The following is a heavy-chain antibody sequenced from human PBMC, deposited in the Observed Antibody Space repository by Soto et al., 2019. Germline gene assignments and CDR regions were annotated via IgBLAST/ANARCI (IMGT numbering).Heavy chain of an antibody. J-gene: IGHJ4*02. CDR2: IRSKANSYAT. CDR1: GFTFSGSA. Sequence: GGSLRLSCAASGFTFSGSAMHWVRQASGKGLEWVGRIRSKANSYATAYAASVKGRFTISRDDSKNTAYLQMNSLKTEDTAVYYCTRPYYYDSSGYYPDYWGQGTLVTVSS. D-gene: IGHD3-22*01. V-gene: IGHV3-73*01. CDR3: TRPYYYDSSGYYPDY.